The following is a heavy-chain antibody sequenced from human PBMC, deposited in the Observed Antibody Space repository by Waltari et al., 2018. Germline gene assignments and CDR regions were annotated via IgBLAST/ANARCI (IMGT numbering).Heavy chain of an antibody. J-gene: IGHJ5*02. CDR1: GGTFSSYA. Sequence: QVQLVQSGAEVKKPGSSVKVSCKASGGTFSSYAISWVRQAPGQGLEWMGGIIPIFGTANYAQKFQGRVTITADKSTSTAYMELSSLRSEDTAVYYCARAPPHCGGDCSPGWFDPWGQGTLVTVSS. V-gene: IGHV1-69*14. D-gene: IGHD2-21*01. CDR2: IIPIFGTA. CDR3: ARAPPHCGGDCSPGWFDP.